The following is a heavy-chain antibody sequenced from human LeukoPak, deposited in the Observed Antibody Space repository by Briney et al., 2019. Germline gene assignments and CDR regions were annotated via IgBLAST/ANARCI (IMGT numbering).Heavy chain of an antibody. Sequence: GGSLRLSCAASGFTFSSYWMSWVRQAPEKGLEWVANINQGGSEKYYVDSVKGRFTISRDNAKNSLYLQMNSLRAEDTAVYYCARDVTALDSWGQGTLVTVSS. V-gene: IGHV3-7*01. CDR2: INQGGSEK. D-gene: IGHD2-2*01. J-gene: IGHJ4*02. CDR3: ARDVTALDS. CDR1: GFTFSSYW.